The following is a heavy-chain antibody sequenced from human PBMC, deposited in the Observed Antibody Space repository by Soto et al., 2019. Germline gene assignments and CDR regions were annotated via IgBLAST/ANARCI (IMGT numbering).Heavy chain of an antibody. CDR2: ISSSSSTI. CDR3: ARVGNLGSYYYDSSGHTYFDY. V-gene: IGHV3-11*04. CDR1: GFTFSDYY. D-gene: IGHD3-22*01. Sequence: QVQLVESGGGLVKPGGSLRLSCAASGFTFSDYYVSWIRQAPGKGLEWVSYISSSSSTIYYADSVKGRFTISRDNAKNSLYLQMNSLRDEDTAVYYCARVGNLGSYYYDSSGHTYFDYWGQGTLVTVSS. J-gene: IGHJ4*02.